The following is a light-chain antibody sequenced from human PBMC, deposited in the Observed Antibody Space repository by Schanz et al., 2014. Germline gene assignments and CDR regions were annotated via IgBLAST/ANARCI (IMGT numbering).Light chain of an antibody. Sequence: QSVLTQPPSVSGAPGQRVTISCTGSSSNIGSNTVDWYQQLPGTAPKLLIYSSNQRPSGVPDRFSGSKSGTSASLAISGLQSEDEADYYCAAWDDSLNGYVVFGGGTKLTVL. J-gene: IGLJ2*01. CDR3: AAWDDSLNGYVV. CDR2: SSN. CDR1: SSNIGSNT. V-gene: IGLV1-44*01.